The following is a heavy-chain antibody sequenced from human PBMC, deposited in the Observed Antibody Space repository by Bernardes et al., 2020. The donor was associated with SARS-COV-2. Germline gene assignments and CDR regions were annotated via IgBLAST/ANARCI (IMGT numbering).Heavy chain of an antibody. CDR1: GDSISSGSYY. CDR2: VFYTGTT. J-gene: IGHJ5*02. V-gene: IGHV4-39*01. Sequence: SETLSLTCTASGDSISSGSYYWAWIRQPPGKSLEWVGSVFYTGTTSSNPSLRSRVTITVDTSNNQFSLKLTSVTAADMAVYYCARQVVIPGTPRLPGWFDPWGRGTRVTVSS. D-gene: IGHD2-15*01. CDR3: ARQVVIPGTPRLPGWFDP.